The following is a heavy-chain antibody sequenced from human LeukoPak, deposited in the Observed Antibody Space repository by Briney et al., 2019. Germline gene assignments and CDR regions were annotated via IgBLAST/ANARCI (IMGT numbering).Heavy chain of an antibody. CDR3: ARGPVAGTDYYYTDV. V-gene: IGHV4-39*07. CDR2: VDYTGSP. CDR1: GGSVSSSSYN. D-gene: IGHD6-19*01. Sequence: SETLSLTCSVSGGSVSSSSYNWGWIRQPPGKGLEWLRSVDYTGSPYYNPSLKSRVTLSVDTSKNQFSLKLSSVTAADTAVYYCARGPVAGTDYYYTDVWGKGTTVTVSS. J-gene: IGHJ6*03.